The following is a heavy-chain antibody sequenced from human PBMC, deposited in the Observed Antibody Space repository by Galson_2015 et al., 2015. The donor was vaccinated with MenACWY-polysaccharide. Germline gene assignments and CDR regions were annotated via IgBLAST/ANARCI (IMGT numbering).Heavy chain of an antibody. CDR1: GYSFSSYD. Sequence: SVKVSCKASGYSFSSYDINWVRQTPGKGLEWMGWMNPNSGNTGYAQKFQGRVTMTRNTSISIAYMELSSLRSEDTAVYYCARGGKDYYDRSGYLYWFDPWGQGTLVTVSS. CDR3: ARGGKDYYDRSGYLYWFDP. V-gene: IGHV1-8*01. D-gene: IGHD3-22*01. CDR2: MNPNSGNT. J-gene: IGHJ5*02.